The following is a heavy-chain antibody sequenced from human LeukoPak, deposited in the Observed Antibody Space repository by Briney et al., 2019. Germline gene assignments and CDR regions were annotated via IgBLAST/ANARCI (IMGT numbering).Heavy chain of an antibody. CDR3: ASAACSSTSCYLPMDV. CDR2: IIPIFGTA. J-gene: IGHJ6*03. V-gene: IGHV1-69*05. CDR1: GGTFSSYA. Sequence: SVKVSRKASGGTFSSYAISWVRQAPGQGLEWMGRIIPIFGTANYAQKFQGRVTITTDESTSTAYMELSSLRSEDTAVYYCASAACSSTSCYLPMDVWGKGTTVTVSS. D-gene: IGHD2-2*01.